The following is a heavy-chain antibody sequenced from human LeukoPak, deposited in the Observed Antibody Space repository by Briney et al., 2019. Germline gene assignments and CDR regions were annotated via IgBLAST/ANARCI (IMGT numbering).Heavy chain of an antibody. Sequence: ASVTVSCTASGGTFSSYAISWVRQAPGQGLEWMGGIIPIFGSANYAQNFQGRVTITADESTTTAYMELSSLRSEDTAVYYCARVGDDIVAGGSWFDPWGQGTLVTVSS. D-gene: IGHD5-12*01. CDR1: GGTFSSYA. V-gene: IGHV1-69*01. CDR2: IIPIFGSA. CDR3: ARVGDDIVAGGSWFDP. J-gene: IGHJ5*02.